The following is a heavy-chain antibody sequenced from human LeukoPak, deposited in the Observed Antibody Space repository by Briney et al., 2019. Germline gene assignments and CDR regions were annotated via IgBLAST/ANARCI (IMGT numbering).Heavy chain of an antibody. CDR3: ARPMNCGGDCYYFDY. J-gene: IGHJ4*02. CDR1: GYTFTSYA. D-gene: IGHD2-21*02. Sequence: ASVKVSCKASGYTFTSYAMHWVRQAPGQRLEWMGWINAGNGNTKYSQEFQGRVTITRDTSASTAYMELSSLRSEDTAVYYCARPMNCGGDCYYFDYWGQGTLVTVSS. V-gene: IGHV1-3*01. CDR2: INAGNGNT.